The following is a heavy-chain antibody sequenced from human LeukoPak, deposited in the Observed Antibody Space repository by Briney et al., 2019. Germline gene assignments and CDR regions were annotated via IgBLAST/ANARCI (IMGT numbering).Heavy chain of an antibody. J-gene: IGHJ5*02. D-gene: IGHD3-10*01. Sequence: ASVKVSCKASGYTFTTHDLTWVRQATGQGLEWMGWMNPGSGDTAYAQKFQGRVTMTRDTSMSTAYMELNSLGSEDTAVYYCARDLRDNGSGSSQPTWGQGTLVTVSS. CDR1: GYTFTTHD. CDR3: ARDLRDNGSGSSQPT. V-gene: IGHV1-8*02. CDR2: MNPGSGDT.